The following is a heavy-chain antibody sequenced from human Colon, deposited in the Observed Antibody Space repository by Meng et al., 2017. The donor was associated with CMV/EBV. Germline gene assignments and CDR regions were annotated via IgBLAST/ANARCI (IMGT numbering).Heavy chain of an antibody. CDR3: ASRDY. Sequence: VQRVECGGGLFQPGGALRLSCAASGFTFSSKWMHWVRQGPGKGLVWVSRINTDGSTTYYADSVKGRFTISRDNAKNTLYLQMNSLRAEDTAVYYCASRDYWGQGTLVTVSS. V-gene: IGHV3-74*01. J-gene: IGHJ4*02. CDR2: INTDGSTT. CDR1: GFTFSSKW.